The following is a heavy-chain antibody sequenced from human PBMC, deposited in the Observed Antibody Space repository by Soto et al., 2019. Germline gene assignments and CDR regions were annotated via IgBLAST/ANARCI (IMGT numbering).Heavy chain of an antibody. V-gene: IGHV4-4*02. CDR3: ARGRGVAAAGTDLTAWFDP. CDR2: IYHSGST. Sequence: SETLSLTCAASGGSISSSNWWSWVRQPPGKGLEWIGEIYHSGSTNYNPSLKSRVTISVDKSKNQFSLKLSSVTAADTAVYYCARGRGVAAAGTDLTAWFDPWGQGTLLTVSS. CDR1: GGSISSSNW. J-gene: IGHJ5*02. D-gene: IGHD6-13*01.